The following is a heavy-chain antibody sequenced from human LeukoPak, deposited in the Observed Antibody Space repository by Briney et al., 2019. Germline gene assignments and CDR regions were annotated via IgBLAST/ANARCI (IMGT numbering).Heavy chain of an antibody. Sequence: ASVKVSCKVSGYTLTELSMHWVRQAPGKGLEWMGGFDPEDGETIYAQKFQGRVTMTRDTSTSTVYMELSSLRSEDTAVYYCARAFRDYDILTGYPRAFDIWGQGTMVTVSS. CDR1: GYTLTELS. D-gene: IGHD3-9*01. CDR2: FDPEDGET. J-gene: IGHJ3*02. V-gene: IGHV1-24*01. CDR3: ARAFRDYDILTGYPRAFDI.